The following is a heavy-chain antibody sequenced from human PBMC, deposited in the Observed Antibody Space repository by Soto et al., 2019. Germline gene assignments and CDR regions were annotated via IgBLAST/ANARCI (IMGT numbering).Heavy chain of an antibody. Sequence: PGGSLRLSCAASGFTFSSFGMHWVRQAPGKGLEWVAVISYDGSNKYYADSVKGRFTISRDNSKNTLFLQMNSLRAEDTAVYYCAKWAPTGTKTFDYWGQGILVTVSS. J-gene: IGHJ4*02. V-gene: IGHV3-30*18. D-gene: IGHD1-1*01. CDR3: AKWAPTGTKTFDY. CDR1: GFTFSSFG. CDR2: ISYDGSNK.